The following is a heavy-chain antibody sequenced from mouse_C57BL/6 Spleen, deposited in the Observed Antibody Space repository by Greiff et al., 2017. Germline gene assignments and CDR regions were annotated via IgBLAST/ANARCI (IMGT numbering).Heavy chain of an antibody. CDR1: GYTFTSYW. CDR2: IYPGSGST. D-gene: IGHD2-4*01. V-gene: IGHV1-55*01. Sequence: QVQLQQSGAELVKPGASVTMSCKASGYTFTSYWITWVKQRPGQGLEWIGDIYPGSGSTNYNEKFKSKATLTVDTSSSTAYMQLSSLTSEDSAGYYCARPSYDHDGGYAMDYGGQGTSVTVTS. J-gene: IGHJ4*01. CDR3: ARPSYDHDGGYAMDY.